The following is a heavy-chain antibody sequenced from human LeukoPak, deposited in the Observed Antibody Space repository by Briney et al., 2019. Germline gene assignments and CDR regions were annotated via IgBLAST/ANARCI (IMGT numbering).Heavy chain of an antibody. V-gene: IGHV1-2*02. J-gene: IGHJ5*02. CDR1: GYTFTGYY. D-gene: IGHD5-24*01. CDR3: ARHPSGRMWLQQGGWFAP. Sequence: ASVKVSCKASGYTFTGYYMHWVRQAPGQGLEWMGWINPNSGGTNYAQKLQGRVTMTRDTSTSTVYMELSSLRSEDTAVYYCARHPSGRMWLQQGGWFAPWGQGTLVTVSS. CDR2: INPNSGGT.